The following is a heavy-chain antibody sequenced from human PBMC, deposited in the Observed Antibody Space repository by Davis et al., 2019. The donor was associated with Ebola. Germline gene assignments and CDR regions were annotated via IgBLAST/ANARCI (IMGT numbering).Heavy chain of an antibody. CDR3: AREGYYYDSSGYHRGDFDY. Sequence: MPSETLSLTCTVSGGSITGYHWSWIRQPPGKGLEWIGYIHYSGNTNYNPSLKSRVTISLDTSKNQFSLNLSSVTAADTAVYYCAREGYYYDSSGYHRGDFDYWGQGTLVTVSS. J-gene: IGHJ4*02. CDR2: IHYSGNT. D-gene: IGHD3-22*01. CDR1: GGSITGYH. V-gene: IGHV4-59*01.